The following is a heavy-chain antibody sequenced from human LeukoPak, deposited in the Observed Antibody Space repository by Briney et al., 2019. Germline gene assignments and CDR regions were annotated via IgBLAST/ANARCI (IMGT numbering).Heavy chain of an antibody. CDR1: GYTFTGYY. V-gene: IGHV1-18*04. Sequence: ASVKVSCKASGYTFTGYYMHWVRQAPGQGLEWMGWISAYNGNTNYAQKLQGRVTMTTDTSTSTAYMELRSLRSDDTAVYYCARSTYPRAAFDIWGQGTMVTVSS. CDR3: ARSTYPRAAFDI. CDR2: ISAYNGNT. J-gene: IGHJ3*02.